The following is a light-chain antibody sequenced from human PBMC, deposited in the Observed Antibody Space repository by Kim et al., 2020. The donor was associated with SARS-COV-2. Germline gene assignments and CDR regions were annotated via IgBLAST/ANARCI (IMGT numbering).Light chain of an antibody. Sequence: QSALTQPPSASGSPGQSGTISCTGTSSDVGGYNYVSWYQQHPGKAPKLMIYEVSKRPSGVPDRFSGSKSGNTASLTVSGLQAEDEADYYCSSYAGSNNFWVFGGGTKLTVL. J-gene: IGLJ3*02. CDR1: SSDVGGYNY. CDR2: EVS. CDR3: SSYAGSNNFWV. V-gene: IGLV2-8*01.